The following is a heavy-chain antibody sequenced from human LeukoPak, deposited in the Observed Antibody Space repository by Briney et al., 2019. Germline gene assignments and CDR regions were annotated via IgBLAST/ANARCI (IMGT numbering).Heavy chain of an antibody. J-gene: IGHJ5*02. V-gene: IGHV4-59*08. D-gene: IGHD3-3*02. CDR1: GGSISTYF. Sequence: SETLSLTCTVSGGSISTYFWNWIRQPPGKGLEWIRHIYYSGTNYYNPSLKSRVTISVDTSKNQFSLKRSSVTAADTAVYYCARVLKLGNWFDAWGQGTLVTVSS. CDR3: ARVLKLGNWFDA. CDR2: IYYSGTN.